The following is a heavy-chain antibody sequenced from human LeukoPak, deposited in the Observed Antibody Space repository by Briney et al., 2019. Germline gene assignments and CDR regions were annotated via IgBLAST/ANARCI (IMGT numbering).Heavy chain of an antibody. V-gene: IGHV3-7*01. Sequence: PGGSLRLSCAASGFSFGPYWMSWVRQGPGKGLDWVASINPDGSGTSYVDSVKGRFTISRDNAQNSLYLQMNSLSAEDTAVYYCARLFGGVTTFDYWGQGTLVTVSS. CDR1: GFSFGPYW. D-gene: IGHD4-17*01. CDR2: INPDGSGT. CDR3: ARLFGGVTTFDY. J-gene: IGHJ4*02.